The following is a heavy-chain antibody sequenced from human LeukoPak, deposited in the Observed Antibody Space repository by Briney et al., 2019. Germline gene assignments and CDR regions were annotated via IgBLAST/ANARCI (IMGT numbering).Heavy chain of an antibody. CDR3: ARGISGYSSSWYSGGWYFDL. D-gene: IGHD6-13*01. V-gene: IGHV4-34*01. J-gene: IGHJ2*01. CDR1: GGSFSGYY. Sequence: PSETLSLTCAVYGGSFSGYYWSWIRQPPGKGLEWIGEINHSGSTNYNPSLKSRVTISVDTSKNQFSLKLSSVTAADTAVYYCARGISGYSSSWYSGGWYFDLWGRGTLVTVSS. CDR2: INHSGST.